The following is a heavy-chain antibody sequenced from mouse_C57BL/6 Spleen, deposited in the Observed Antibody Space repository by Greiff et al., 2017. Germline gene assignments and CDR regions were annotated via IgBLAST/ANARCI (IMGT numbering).Heavy chain of an antibody. D-gene: IGHD3-1*01. J-gene: IGHJ2*01. Sequence: QVQLQQPGAELVRPGSSVKLSCKASGYTFTSYWMQWVKQRPIQGLEWIGNIDPSDSETHYNQKFKDKATLTVDKSSSTAYMQLSSLTSEYSAVYYCARSGKDFDYWGQGTTLTVSS. V-gene: IGHV1-52*01. CDR3: ARSGKDFDY. CDR2: IDPSDSET. CDR1: GYTFTSYW.